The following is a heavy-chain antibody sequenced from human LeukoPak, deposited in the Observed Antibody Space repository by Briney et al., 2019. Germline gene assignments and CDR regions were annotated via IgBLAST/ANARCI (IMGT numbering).Heavy chain of an antibody. J-gene: IGHJ4*02. CDR3: AKDREYSSSSSFDY. D-gene: IGHD6-6*01. V-gene: IGHV3-9*01. Sequence: GGSLRLSCAASGFTFDDYAMHWVRQAPGKGLEWVSGISWNSGSIGYADSVKGRFTISRDNAKNSLYLQMNSLRAEDTALYYYAKDREYSSSSSFDYWGQGTLVTVSS. CDR1: GFTFDDYA. CDR2: ISWNSGSI.